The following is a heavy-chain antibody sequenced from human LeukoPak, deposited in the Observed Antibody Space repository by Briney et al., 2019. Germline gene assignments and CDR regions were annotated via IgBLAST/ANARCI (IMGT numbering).Heavy chain of an antibody. Sequence: PGGSLRLSCAASGFTFSDYWMHWVRQAPGKGLVWVSRINGDGSTTSYADSVKGRFTISRDSSKNTLYLHMNSLRAEDTAVYYCAKDQGVTHGFGYYAMDVWGQGTTVTVSS. D-gene: IGHD3-10*01. V-gene: IGHV3-74*01. J-gene: IGHJ6*02. CDR3: AKDQGVTHGFGYYAMDV. CDR2: INGDGSTT. CDR1: GFTFSDYW.